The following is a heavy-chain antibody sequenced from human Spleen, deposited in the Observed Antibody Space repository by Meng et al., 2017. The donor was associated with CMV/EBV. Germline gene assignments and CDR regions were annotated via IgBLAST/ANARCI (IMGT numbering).Heavy chain of an antibody. J-gene: IGHJ4*02. CDR3: ARDHFGVVPYY. CDR2: IDQIGSEI. D-gene: IGHD3-3*01. V-gene: IGHV3-7*01. Sequence: GGSLRLSCGAAGFTFSGYWMSWVRQAPGKGLERVANIDQIGSEIYYADSVRGRFTISRDNAKNSLYLQMNSPRAEDTAVYYCARDHFGVVPYYWGQGTLVTVSS. CDR1: GFTFSGYW.